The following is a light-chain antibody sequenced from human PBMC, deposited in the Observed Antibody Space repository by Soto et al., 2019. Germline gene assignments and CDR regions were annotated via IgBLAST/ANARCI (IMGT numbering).Light chain of an antibody. CDR3: CSYAGTYSL. V-gene: IGLV2-11*01. J-gene: IGLJ2*01. CDR1: SSDIGGYNY. Sequence: QSALTQPRSVSGSPGQSVTISCTGTSSDIGGYNYVSWYQQHPGKAPKLMIYDVTERPSGVPDRFSGSKSGNTASLAISGLKAEDEADYYCCSYAGTYSLFGGGTQLTVL. CDR2: DVT.